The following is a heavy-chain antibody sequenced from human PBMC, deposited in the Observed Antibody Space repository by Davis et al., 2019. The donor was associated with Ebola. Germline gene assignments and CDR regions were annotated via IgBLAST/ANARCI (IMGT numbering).Heavy chain of an antibody. CDR2: LFYTGTT. J-gene: IGHJ4*02. D-gene: IGHD2-15*01. Sequence: SETLSLTCSVSGGSIGNSNYYCSWLRQPPGKGLEWIGSLFYTGTTYFNPSLNSRVAVSVDTSRNHFSLKFSSVTATDTAIYYCAIQVVGATRIFDFWGQGTLVTVSS. CDR1: GGSIGNSNYY. CDR3: AIQVVGATRIFDF. V-gene: IGHV4-39*02.